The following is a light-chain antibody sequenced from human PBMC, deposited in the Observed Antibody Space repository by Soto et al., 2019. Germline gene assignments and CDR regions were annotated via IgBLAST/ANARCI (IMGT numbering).Light chain of an antibody. CDR3: SSYTSSSPRI. CDR2: DVS. CDR1: SCDVGGYNY. V-gene: IGLV2-14*01. Sequence: QSALTQPASVSGSPGQSITISCTGTSCDVGGYNYVSWYQQHPGKAPKLMIYDVSNRPSGVSNRFSGSKSGNTASLTISGLQAEDEADYYCSSYTSSSPRIFGGGTKLTVL. J-gene: IGLJ2*01.